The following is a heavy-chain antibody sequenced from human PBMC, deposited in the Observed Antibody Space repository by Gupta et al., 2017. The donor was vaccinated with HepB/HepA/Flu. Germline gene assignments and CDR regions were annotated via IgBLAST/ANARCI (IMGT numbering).Heavy chain of an antibody. Sequence: VQLLESGGGLVQPGGSVRRVCAASEFTFRNYAMSWVRQAPGKGMDWVSIIRDNADTTHYDDSVIGRFTISRDNSKNILYLQMNSLRGEDTAIYFCAKSVLKVVPETRTFDGWGQGKRVTVSS. J-gene: IGHJ3*01. CDR1: EFTFRNYA. V-gene: IGHV3-23*01. D-gene: IGHD2-2*01. CDR3: AKSVLKVVPETRTFDG. CDR2: IRDNADTT.